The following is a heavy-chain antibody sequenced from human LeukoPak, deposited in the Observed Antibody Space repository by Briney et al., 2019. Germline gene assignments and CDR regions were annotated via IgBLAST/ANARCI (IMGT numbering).Heavy chain of an antibody. D-gene: IGHD2-2*01. CDR1: AYTFTSYG. CDR3: ARAEQYQRLLH. V-gene: IGHV1-18*01. J-gene: IGHJ4*02. Sequence: ASVTLSCTASAYTFTSYGITRVRHAPGQGLEWMCWTSAYSGNTNYAQKLHGRVTMTTDTSTSTAYLDLRRLRSDDTAVYDCARAEQYQRLLHWGQGTLVTVSS. CDR2: TSAYSGNT.